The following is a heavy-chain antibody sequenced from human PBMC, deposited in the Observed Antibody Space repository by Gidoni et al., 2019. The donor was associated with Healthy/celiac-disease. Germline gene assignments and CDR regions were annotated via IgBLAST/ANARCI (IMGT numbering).Heavy chain of an antibody. D-gene: IGHD3-9*01. CDR2: ISYDGSNK. CDR1: GFTFSSYA. CDR3: ARPLTSLEGDYFDY. J-gene: IGHJ4*02. Sequence: QVQLVESGGGVVQPGRSLRLSCAASGFTFSSYAMHWVRQAPGKGLEWVAVISYDGSNKYYADSVKGRFTTSRDNSKNTLYLQMNSLRAEDTAVYYCARPLTSLEGDYFDYWGQGTLVTVSS. V-gene: IGHV3-30*04.